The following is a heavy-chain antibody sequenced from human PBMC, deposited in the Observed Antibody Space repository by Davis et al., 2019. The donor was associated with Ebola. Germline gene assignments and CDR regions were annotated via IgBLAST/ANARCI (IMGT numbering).Heavy chain of an antibody. J-gene: IGHJ5*02. CDR3: ARDLYSYGWNWFDP. V-gene: IGHV3-74*03. Sequence: GESLKISCAASGFTFINYWMHWIRQAPGKGLVWVSRINPDGTTTLYADSVEGRFTISRDNAKNSLYLQMNSLRAEDTAVYYCARDLYSYGWNWFDPWGQGTLVTVSS. D-gene: IGHD5-18*01. CDR1: GFTFINYW. CDR2: INPDGTTT.